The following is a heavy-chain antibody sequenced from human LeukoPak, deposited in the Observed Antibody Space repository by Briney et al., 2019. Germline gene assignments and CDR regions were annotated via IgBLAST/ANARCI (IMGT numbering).Heavy chain of an antibody. V-gene: IGHV3-21*01. J-gene: IGHJ6*03. Sequence: GGSLRLSCTASGFTFSSYTMNWVRQAPGKGLEWVSSISSSSSYIYYADSVKGRFTISRHNAKSSLYLQMNSLSAEDTAVYYCARPHPNYYYYYMDVWGKGTTVTISS. CDR2: ISSSSSYI. CDR1: GFTFSSYT. CDR3: ARPHPNYYYYYMDV.